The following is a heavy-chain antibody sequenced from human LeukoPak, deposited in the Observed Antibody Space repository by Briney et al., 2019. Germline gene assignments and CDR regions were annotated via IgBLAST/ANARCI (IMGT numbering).Heavy chain of an antibody. V-gene: IGHV4-39*07. D-gene: IGHD6-13*01. J-gene: IGHJ6*02. CDR1: GDSTSSSGDY. CDR3: ARVGGYSSSHYGYYGMDV. Sequence: SETLSLTCTVSGDSTSSSGDYWGWIRQPPGKGLQWVASVPNSGSIYYNPSLQSRVTIFADMSKNQVSLKLISVTAADTAVYYCARVGGYSSSHYGYYGMDVWGQGTTVTVSS. CDR2: VPNSGSI.